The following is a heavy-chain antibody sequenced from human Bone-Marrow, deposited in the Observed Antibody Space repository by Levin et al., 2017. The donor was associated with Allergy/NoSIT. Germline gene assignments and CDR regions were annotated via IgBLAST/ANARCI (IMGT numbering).Heavy chain of an antibody. V-gene: IGHV3-23*01. D-gene: IGHD6-6*01. CDR2: ISGTGDST. CDR1: GFTFSSYA. CDR3: AKDPVEYSHSTEVMDV. Sequence: QPGGSLRLSCVGSGFTFSSYALGWVRQAPGKGLEWVSAISGTGDSTYYADSVKGRFTLSRDNSKKTVYLQMNSLTVEDTAVYYCAKDPVEYSHSTEVMDVWGQGTTVSVSS. J-gene: IGHJ6*02.